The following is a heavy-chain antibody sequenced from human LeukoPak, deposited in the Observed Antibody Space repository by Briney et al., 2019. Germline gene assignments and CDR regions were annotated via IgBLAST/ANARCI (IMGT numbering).Heavy chain of an antibody. J-gene: IGHJ6*02. V-gene: IGHV3-30-3*01. CDR1: GSTFSNYA. CDR2: MSYDGSNK. D-gene: IGHD6-13*01. CDR3: ARDERSSSWYHYYGMDV. Sequence: PGRSLRLSCAAPGSTFSNYAMYWVRQAPGKGLEWVAVMSYDGSNKYYADSVKGRFTISRDNSKNTLYLQMNSLRAEDTAVYYCARDERSSSWYHYYGMDVWGQGTTVIVSS.